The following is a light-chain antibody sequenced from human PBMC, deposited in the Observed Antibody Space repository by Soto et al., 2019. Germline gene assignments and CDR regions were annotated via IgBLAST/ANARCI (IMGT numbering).Light chain of an antibody. CDR1: QNISSW. J-gene: IGKJ2*01. Sequence: DIQMTQSPSTLSASVGDRVTITCRASQNISSWLAWYQQRPGKAPKVLIYKASTLESGVPSRFNGSGSGTVFALTISSRQPDDFATYYWQHYNTYSYTFGQVTKLEIK. CDR3: QHYNTYSYT. V-gene: IGKV1-5*03. CDR2: KAS.